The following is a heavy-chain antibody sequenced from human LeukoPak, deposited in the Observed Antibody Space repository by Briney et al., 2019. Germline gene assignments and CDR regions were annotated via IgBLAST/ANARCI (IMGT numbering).Heavy chain of an antibody. CDR2: IYYSGST. D-gene: IGHD3-22*01. CDR1: GGSISSYY. V-gene: IGHV4-59*01. CDR3: ASALGGYYDSSGYYFKSWYLDL. J-gene: IGHJ2*01. Sequence: SETLSLTCTVSGGSISSYYWSWIRQPPGKGLEWIGYIYYSGSTNYNPSLKSRVTISVDTSKNQFSLKLSSVTAADTAVYYCASALGGYYDSSGYYFKSWYLDLWGRGTLVTVSS.